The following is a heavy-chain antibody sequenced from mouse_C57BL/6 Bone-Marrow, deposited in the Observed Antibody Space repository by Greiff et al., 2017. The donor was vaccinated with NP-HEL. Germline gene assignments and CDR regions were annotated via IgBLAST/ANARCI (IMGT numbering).Heavy chain of an antibody. Sequence: VKLMESGPGLVQPSPSLSITCTVSGFSLTSYGVHWVRQSPGKGLEWLGVIWSGGSTAYNAAFISSLSISTANSNCQVFFRMNSLQADDTAIYYCARNRLAWFAYWGQGTLVTVSA. V-gene: IGHV2-2*01. CDR3: ARNRLAWFAY. D-gene: IGHD4-1*01. J-gene: IGHJ3*01. CDR1: GFSLTSYG. CDR2: IWSGGST.